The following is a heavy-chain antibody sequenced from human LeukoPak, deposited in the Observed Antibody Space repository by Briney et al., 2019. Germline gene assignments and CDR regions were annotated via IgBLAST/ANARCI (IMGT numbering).Heavy chain of an antibody. CDR2: FYYRGNT. D-gene: IGHD3-22*01. CDR3: ARQTITLILMNF. Sequence: SETLSLTCTVSGGSISGNSFYWGWTRQAPGKGLEWIGTFYYRGNTYYNPSLKSRATISGDTSKNQFSLNLKSVTAADTAIYYCARQTITLILMNFWGRGTMVTVSP. J-gene: IGHJ4*02. CDR1: GGSISGNSFY. V-gene: IGHV4-39*01.